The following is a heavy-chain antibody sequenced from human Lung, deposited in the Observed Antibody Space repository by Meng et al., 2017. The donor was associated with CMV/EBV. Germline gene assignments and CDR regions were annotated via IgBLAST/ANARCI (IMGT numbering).Heavy chain of an antibody. V-gene: IGHV4-4*03. CDR2: IPHRGSS. J-gene: IGHJ1*01. Sequence: VALRATGPAPVTPPEPLSLTCPVSGDSITNHNWWAWVRQPPGKGLEWIGEIPHRGSSAYNPSLKSRVSMSIDKSKNQFSLKLTSVTAADTAVYHCLRRSGGSVWGQGTLVTVSS. D-gene: IGHD3-10*01. CDR1: GDSITNHNW. CDR3: LRRSGGSV.